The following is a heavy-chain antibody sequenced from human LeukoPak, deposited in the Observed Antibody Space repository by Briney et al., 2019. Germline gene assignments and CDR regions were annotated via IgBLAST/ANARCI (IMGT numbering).Heavy chain of an antibody. V-gene: IGHV4-34*01. CDR2: INHSGST. CDR3: ARGRYYGSGSYYNVGSLFDY. Sequence: TSETLSLTCAVYGGSFSGYYWSWIRQPPGKGLEWIGEINHSGSTNYNPSLKSRVTISVDTSKNQFSLKLSSVTAADTAVHYCARGRYYGSGSYYNVGSLFDYWGQGTLVTVSS. D-gene: IGHD3-10*01. J-gene: IGHJ4*02. CDR1: GGSFSGYY.